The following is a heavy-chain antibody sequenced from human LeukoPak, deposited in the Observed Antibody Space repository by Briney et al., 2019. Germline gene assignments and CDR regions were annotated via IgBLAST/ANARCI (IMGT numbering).Heavy chain of an antibody. Sequence: GGSLRLSCAASGFTFSSYWMSWVRQAPGKGLEWVANIKQDGSDKYYADSVRGRFTVSRDNSKNTLYLQMNSLRPEDTAVYYCAKDGPTWDYWGQGTLVTVSS. J-gene: IGHJ4*02. V-gene: IGHV3-7*01. CDR3: AKDGPTWDY. CDR2: IKQDGSDK. CDR1: GFTFSSYW.